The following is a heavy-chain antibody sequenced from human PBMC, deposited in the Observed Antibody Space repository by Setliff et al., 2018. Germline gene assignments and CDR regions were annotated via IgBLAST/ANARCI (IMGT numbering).Heavy chain of an antibody. CDR3: ARVSMVIAIRNAFDI. J-gene: IGHJ3*02. D-gene: IGHD2-21*01. V-gene: IGHV4-38-2*01. CDR2: IYHSGST. Sequence: PSETLSLTCAVSGYSISSGYYWGWIRQSPGKGLEWIGSIYHSGSTYYNPSLKSRVTISVDKSKNQFSLKLSSVTAADTAVYYCARVSMVIAIRNAFDIWGQGTMVTVSS. CDR1: GYSISSGYY.